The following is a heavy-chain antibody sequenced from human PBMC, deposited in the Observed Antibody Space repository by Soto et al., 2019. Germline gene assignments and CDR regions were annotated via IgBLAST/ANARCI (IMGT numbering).Heavy chain of an antibody. J-gene: IGHJ3*02. Sequence: SETLSLTCTVSGGSISSYYWSWIRQPPGKGLEWIGYIYYSGSTNYNPSLKSRVTISVDTSKNQFSLKLSSVTAADTAVYYCARRLKWLRFRDAFDIWGQGTMVTVS. CDR1: GGSISSYY. CDR2: IYYSGST. D-gene: IGHD5-12*01. CDR3: ARRLKWLRFRDAFDI. V-gene: IGHV4-59*08.